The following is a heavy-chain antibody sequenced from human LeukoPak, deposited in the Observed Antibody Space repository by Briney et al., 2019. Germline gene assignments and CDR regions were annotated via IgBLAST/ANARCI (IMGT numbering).Heavy chain of an antibody. D-gene: IGHD3-9*01. CDR1: GGSFSGYY. CDR2: INHSGST. CDR3: ARVTGYMIEDYFDY. J-gene: IGHJ4*02. Sequence: SSETLSLTCAVYGGSFSGYYWSWIRRPPGKGLEWIGEINHSGSTNYNPSLKSRVTISVDTSKNQFSLKLRSVTAADTAVYYCARVTGYMIEDYFDYWGQGILVTVSS. V-gene: IGHV4-34*01.